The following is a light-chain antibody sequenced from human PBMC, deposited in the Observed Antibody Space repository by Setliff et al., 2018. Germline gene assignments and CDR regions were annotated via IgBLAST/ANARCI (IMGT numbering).Light chain of an antibody. CDR3: QHYTVSWT. V-gene: IGKV3-20*01. CDR1: QSVSSSY. CDR2: GTS. Sequence: EIVLTQSPGTLSLSPGERATLSCRASQSVSSSYLVWYQQKPGQAPRLLIHGTSRRATGIPDRFSGSGSGTDFTLTISRLEPEDSAVYYCQHYTVSWTFGQGTKVDIK. J-gene: IGKJ1*01.